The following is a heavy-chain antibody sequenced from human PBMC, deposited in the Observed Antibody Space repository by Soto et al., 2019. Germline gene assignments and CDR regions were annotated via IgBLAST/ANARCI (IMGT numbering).Heavy chain of an antibody. CDR1: GDSITSADYY. J-gene: IGHJ4*02. V-gene: IGHV4-30-4*01. Sequence: PSETLSLTCSVSGDSITSADYYWSWIRQSPERGLEWIGYIYYSGSTDYNPSFQSRLTISIDTSKNQFSLRLRSVTAADTAVYYCVAYRLLLDFWGQRTPVTVSS. D-gene: IGHD2-15*01. CDR2: IYYSGST. CDR3: VAYRLLLDF.